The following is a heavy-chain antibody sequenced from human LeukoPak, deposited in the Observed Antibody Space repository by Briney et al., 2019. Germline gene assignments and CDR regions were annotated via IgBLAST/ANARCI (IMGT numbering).Heavy chain of an antibody. V-gene: IGHV3-74*03. D-gene: IGHD1-1*01. CDR2: VNKDGSDT. Sequence: GGSLRLSCAASGFRFSDYWMHWVRQAPGKGLVWVSRVNKDGSDTTYADSVKGRFTISRDNAKNTVYLQMHSLTVEDTAVYYCAIDVGYRVDDCGQGTLVTVS. J-gene: IGHJ4*02. CDR1: GFRFSDYW. CDR3: AIDVGYRVDD.